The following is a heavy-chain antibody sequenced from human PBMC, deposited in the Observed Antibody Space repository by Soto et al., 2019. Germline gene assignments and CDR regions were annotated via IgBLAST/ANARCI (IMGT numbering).Heavy chain of an antibody. CDR3: ARAHYGDYGYGMDV. Sequence: SETLSLTCTVSGGSISSYYWSWIRQPPGKGLEWIGYIYYSGSTYYNPSLKSRVTISVDRSKNQFSLKLSSVTAADTAVYYCARAHYGDYGYGMDVWGQGTTVTVSS. CDR2: IYYSGST. D-gene: IGHD4-17*01. J-gene: IGHJ6*02. V-gene: IGHV4-59*12. CDR1: GGSISSYY.